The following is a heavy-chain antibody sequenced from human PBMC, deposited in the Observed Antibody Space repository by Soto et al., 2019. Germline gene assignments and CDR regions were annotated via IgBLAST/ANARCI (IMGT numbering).Heavy chain of an antibody. CDR1: GFSLSTSGVG. CDR2: IYWDDDK. J-gene: IGHJ5*02. CDR3: AHRVVWRPSDWSLGWSDP. Sequence: QITLKESGPTLVKPTQTLTLTCTFSGFSLSTSGVGVGWVRQPPGKALEWLALIYWDDDKRYNPSLRSRLAIFQDTPKNLVVLIMTNMDPEDTATYYCAHRVVWRPSDWSLGWSDPWGQGTLVTVSS. D-gene: IGHD3-9*01. V-gene: IGHV2-5*02.